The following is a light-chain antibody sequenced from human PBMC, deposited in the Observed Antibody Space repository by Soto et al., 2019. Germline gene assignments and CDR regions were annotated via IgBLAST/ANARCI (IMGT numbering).Light chain of an antibody. Sequence: QSVLTQPPSASGTPGQRVTISCSGSTSNIGSNYVYWYQHLPGTAPKLLIYRNDQRPSGVPDRFSGSKSGTSASLAISGPRSEDEADDYCAAWDDSLSGSVLFGGGTKVTVL. CDR1: TSNIGSNY. CDR2: RND. J-gene: IGLJ2*01. CDR3: AAWDDSLSGSVL. V-gene: IGLV1-47*01.